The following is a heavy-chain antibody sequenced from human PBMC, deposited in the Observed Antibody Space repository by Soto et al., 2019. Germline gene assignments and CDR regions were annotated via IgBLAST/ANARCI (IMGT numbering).Heavy chain of an antibody. CDR1: GDSVSSNSAA. V-gene: IGHV6-1*01. Sequence: PSQTLSLTCDISGDSVSSNSAAWNWIRQSPSRGLEWLGRTYYRSKWYNDYAVSVRGRITINPDTSKNQFSLQLKSVTPDDTAVYYCARGRGAGRVDWLDQSCQGTQVTVSS. D-gene: IGHD6-13*01. J-gene: IGHJ5*02. CDR3: ARGRGAGRVDWLDQ. CDR2: TYYRSKWYN.